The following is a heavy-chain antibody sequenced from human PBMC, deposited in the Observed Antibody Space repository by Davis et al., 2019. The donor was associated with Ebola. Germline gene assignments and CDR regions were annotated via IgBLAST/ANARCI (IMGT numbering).Heavy chain of an antibody. J-gene: IGHJ4*02. Sequence: PAGSLTLSCAASGFTVSSNYMSWVRQAPGKGLEWVSVIYSGGSTYYADSVKGRFTISRDNSKNTLYLQMNSLRAEDTAVYYCARRGAAAGTLPFDYWGQGTLVTVSS. CDR1: GFTVSSNY. D-gene: IGHD6-13*01. CDR2: IYSGGST. V-gene: IGHV3-66*01. CDR3: ARRGAAAGTLPFDY.